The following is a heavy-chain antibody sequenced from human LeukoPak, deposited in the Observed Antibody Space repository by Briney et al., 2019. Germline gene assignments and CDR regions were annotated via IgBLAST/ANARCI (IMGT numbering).Heavy chain of an antibody. CDR1: GYTFTGYY. V-gene: IGHV1-2*02. D-gene: IGHD2-15*01. CDR2: INPNSGGT. CDR3: ARDQDCSGGSCLVLDP. Sequence: GASVKVSCKASGYTFTGYYMHWVRQAPGQGLERMGWINPNSGGTNYAQKFQGRVTMTRDTSISTAYMELSRLRSDDTAVYYCARDQDCSGGSCLVLDPWGQGTLVTVSS. J-gene: IGHJ5*02.